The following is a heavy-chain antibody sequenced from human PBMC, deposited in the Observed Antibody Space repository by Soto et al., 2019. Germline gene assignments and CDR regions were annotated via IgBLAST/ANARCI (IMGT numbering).Heavy chain of an antibody. CDR1: GFSLNNFG. CDR3: ARDWGSRGWFNWFHP. V-gene: IGHV3-30*03. Sequence: QVQLVESGGGVVQPGRSLRLSCAASGFSLNNFGMHWVRQAPGKGLEWVAMLSHDGTITYYGDSVRGRFTVSRDESKNTLYLQMDRLRPEDTAVYYCARDWGSRGWFNWFHPWGQGTLVTVSS. CDR2: LSHDGTIT. D-gene: IGHD2-15*01. J-gene: IGHJ5*02.